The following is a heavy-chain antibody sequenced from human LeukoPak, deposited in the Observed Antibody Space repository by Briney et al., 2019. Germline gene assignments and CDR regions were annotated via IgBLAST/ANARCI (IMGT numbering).Heavy chain of an antibody. CDR1: GFTFSSYA. Sequence: PGGSLRLSCAASGFTFSSYAMHWVRQASGKGLEWVAVISYDGSNKYYADSVKGRFTISRDNSKNTLYLQMNSLRAEDTAVYYCARDWGSIVVVPAAPENYFDYWGQGTLVTVSS. D-gene: IGHD2-2*01. CDR3: ARDWGSIVVVPAAPENYFDY. CDR2: ISYDGSNK. J-gene: IGHJ4*02. V-gene: IGHV3-30*04.